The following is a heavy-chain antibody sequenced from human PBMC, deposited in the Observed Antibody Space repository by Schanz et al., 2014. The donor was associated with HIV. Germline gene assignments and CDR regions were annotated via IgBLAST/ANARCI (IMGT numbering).Heavy chain of an antibody. Sequence: QVHLVESGGGVVQPGRSLRLSCAASGFTFRNYAINWVRQAPGKGLEWVAVISYDGDTKYYADSVKGRFTISRDNSKNTLYLQMNSLRAEDTAVYYCARDNSFGYSYYGMDVWGQGTTVTVSS. V-gene: IGHV3-30*03. J-gene: IGHJ6*02. CDR1: GFTFRNYA. CDR2: ISYDGDTK. CDR3: ARDNSFGYSYYGMDV. D-gene: IGHD5-18*01.